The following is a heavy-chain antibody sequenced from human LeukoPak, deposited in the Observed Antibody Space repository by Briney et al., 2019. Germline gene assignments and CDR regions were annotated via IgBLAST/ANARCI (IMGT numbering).Heavy chain of an antibody. V-gene: IGHV4-59*11. CDR3: ARSIAAAGLDY. Sequence: SETLSLTCTVSGGSISSHYWSWIRQPPGKGLEWIGYIYYSGSTNYNPSLKSRVTISVDTSKNQFSLKLSSVTAADTAVYYCARSIAAAGLDYWGQGTLVTVSS. D-gene: IGHD6-13*01. CDR1: GGSISSHY. CDR2: IYYSGST. J-gene: IGHJ4*02.